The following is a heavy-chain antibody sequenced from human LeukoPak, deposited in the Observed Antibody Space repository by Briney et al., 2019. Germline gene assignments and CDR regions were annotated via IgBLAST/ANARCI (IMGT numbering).Heavy chain of an antibody. CDR3: AREGDHRSSWYPYHFLDF. CDR2: ISDSGST. Sequence: SETLSLTCTVSGGSISSNYWRWIRQSAGKGLEWIGYISDSGSTNYNPSLRSRVTISVDTSKNQFSLKLSSVTAADTAVYYCAREGDHRSSWYPYHFLDFWGQGTLVTVSS. CDR1: GGSISSNY. J-gene: IGHJ4*02. D-gene: IGHD6-13*01. V-gene: IGHV4-59*01.